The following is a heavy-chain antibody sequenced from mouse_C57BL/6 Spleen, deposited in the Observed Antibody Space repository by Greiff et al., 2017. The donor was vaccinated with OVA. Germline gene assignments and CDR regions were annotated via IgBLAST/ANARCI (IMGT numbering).Heavy chain of an antibody. CDR1: GYTFTSYW. Sequence: QVQLQQPGAELVKPGASVKLSCKASGYTFTSYWMQWVKQRPGQGLEWIGEIDPSDSYTNYNQKFKGKATLTVDTSSSTAYMQLSSLTSEDSAVYYCARRGSPHWYFDVWGTGTTVTVSS. J-gene: IGHJ1*03. CDR3: ARRGSPHWYFDV. CDR2: IDPSDSYT. D-gene: IGHD1-1*01. V-gene: IGHV1-50*01.